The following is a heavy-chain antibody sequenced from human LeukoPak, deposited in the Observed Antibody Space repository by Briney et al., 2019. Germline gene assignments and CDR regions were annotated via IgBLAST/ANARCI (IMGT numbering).Heavy chain of an antibody. CDR2: IYNTVDV. J-gene: IGHJ4*02. V-gene: IGHV4-59*02. D-gene: IGHD3-22*01. Sequence: PSETLSLTCSVSGGSVIGSYWTWVRQSPGGTLQYIGYIYNTVDVNYSPSLRGRVTISIDMSRHQVSLRLTSVTAADTAIYYCARVRDTYYYDSSGQQFDYWGQGTLVTVSS. CDR3: ARVRDTYYYDSSGQQFDY. CDR1: GGSVIGSY.